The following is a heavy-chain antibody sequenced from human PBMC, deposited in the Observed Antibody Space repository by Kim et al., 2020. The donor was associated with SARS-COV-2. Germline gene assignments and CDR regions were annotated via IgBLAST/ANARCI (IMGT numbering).Heavy chain of an antibody. D-gene: IGHD3-10*01. J-gene: IGHJ3*02. CDR1: GFTFDDYA. CDR3: AKDTYGSGRTGGAFDI. V-gene: IGHV3-9*01. CDR2: ISWSSGSI. Sequence: GGSLRLSCAASGFTFDDYAMHWVRQAPGKGLEWVSGISWSSGSIGYADSVKGRFTISRDNAKNSLYLQMNSLRAEDTALYYCAKDTYGSGRTGGAFDICGQGTMVTVSS.